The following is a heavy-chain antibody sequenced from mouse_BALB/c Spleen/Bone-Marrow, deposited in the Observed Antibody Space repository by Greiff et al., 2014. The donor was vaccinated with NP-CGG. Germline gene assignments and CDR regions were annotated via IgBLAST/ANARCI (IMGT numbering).Heavy chain of an antibody. V-gene: IGHV1S29*02. D-gene: IGHD1-2*01. CDR2: IYPHNGGN. CDR1: GYTFTDYN. J-gene: IGHJ2*01. CDR3: ARSRGTTATTYYFDH. Sequence: EVKLMESGPELVKPGASVKISCKASGYTFTDYNMHWVKQSHGKSLEWIVYIYPHNGGNGYNQKFKNKATLTVDSSSSTAYMELRSLTSEDSAVYYCARSRGTTATTYYFDHWGQGTTLTVSS.